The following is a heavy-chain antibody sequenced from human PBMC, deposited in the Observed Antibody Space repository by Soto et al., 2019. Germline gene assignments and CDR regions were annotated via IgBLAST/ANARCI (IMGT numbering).Heavy chain of an antibody. V-gene: IGHV4-39*01. CDR1: GGSISSSSYY. CDR2: IYYSGST. D-gene: IGHD6-19*01. CDR3: ARHGPQKSGFIAVAGYYFDY. J-gene: IGHJ4*02. Sequence: QLQLQESGPGLVKPSETLSLTCTVSGGSISSSSYYWGWIRQPPGKGLEWIGSIYYSGSTYYNPSLKSRVTISVDTSKNQFSLKLSSVTAADTAVYYCARHGPQKSGFIAVAGYYFDYWGQGTLVTVSS.